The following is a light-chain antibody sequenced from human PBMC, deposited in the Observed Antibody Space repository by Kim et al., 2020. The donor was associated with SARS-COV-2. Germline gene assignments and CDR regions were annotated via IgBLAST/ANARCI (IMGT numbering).Light chain of an antibody. Sequence: EVVMTQSPAALSVSLGERATLSCWASQSVTTSLAWYQQKPGQAPRLLIYDVSTRATGTPGRVSGSGSGTEFTLTISSLQSGDFALYYCQQYYKWPLTFGQGTKVDIK. J-gene: IGKJ1*01. V-gene: IGKV3-15*01. CDR3: QQYYKWPLT. CDR1: QSVTTS. CDR2: DVS.